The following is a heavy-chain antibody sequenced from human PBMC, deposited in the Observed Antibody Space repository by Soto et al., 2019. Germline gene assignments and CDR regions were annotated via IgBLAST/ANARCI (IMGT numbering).Heavy chain of an antibody. D-gene: IGHD3-22*01. Sequence: GGSLRLSCTTSGFTFSNYAMSWVRRAPGKGPEWVSVICTSGGTTYYADAVKGRFTISRDNSMHTLYLQMNDLSAEDTATYYCAKGNGDSCYSYMDVWGKGTTVTVSS. J-gene: IGHJ6*03. CDR2: ICTSGGTT. CDR3: AKGNGDSCYSYMDV. CDR1: GFTFSNYA. V-gene: IGHV3-23*01.